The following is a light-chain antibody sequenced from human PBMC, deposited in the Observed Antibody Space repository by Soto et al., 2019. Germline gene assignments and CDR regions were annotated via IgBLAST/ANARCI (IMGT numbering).Light chain of an antibody. CDR1: SSDVGSYDH. J-gene: IGLJ1*01. Sequence: QSVLTQPASVSGSPGQSITISCSGTSSDVGSYDHVAWYQQFPGKTPKLMIHEVSNRPSGVSSRFSGSKSGNTASLTISGLQAEDEAAYYCISYTGSSTSYVFGSGTKVTVL. CDR3: ISYTGSSTSYV. CDR2: EVS. V-gene: IGLV2-14*01.